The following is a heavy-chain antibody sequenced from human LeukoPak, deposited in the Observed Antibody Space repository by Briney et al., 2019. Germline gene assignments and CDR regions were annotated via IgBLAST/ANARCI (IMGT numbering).Heavy chain of an antibody. Sequence: PGGSLRLSCAASGFTFSSYAMSWVRQAPGKGLEWVSAISGSGGSTYYADSVEGRFTISRDNSKNTLYLQMNSLRAEDTAVYYCARAYSSGWYGDFDYWGQGTLVTVSS. CDR3: ARAYSSGWYGDFDY. CDR1: GFTFSSYA. CDR2: ISGSGGST. J-gene: IGHJ4*02. V-gene: IGHV3-23*01. D-gene: IGHD6-19*01.